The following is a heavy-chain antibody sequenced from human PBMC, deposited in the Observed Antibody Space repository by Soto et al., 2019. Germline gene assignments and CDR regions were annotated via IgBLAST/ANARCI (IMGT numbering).Heavy chain of an antibody. CDR2: IYSGGST. CDR1: GFTVSSNY. CDR3: ASHLRGYSGYDQFDY. Sequence: EVQLVESGGGLVQPGGSLRLSCAASGFTVSSNYMSWVRQAPGKGLEWVSVIYSGGSTYYADSVKGRFTISRDNSQNTLYLQMNSLRAEDTAVYYCASHLRGYSGYDQFDYWGQGALVTVSS. J-gene: IGHJ4*02. V-gene: IGHV3-66*04. D-gene: IGHD5-12*01.